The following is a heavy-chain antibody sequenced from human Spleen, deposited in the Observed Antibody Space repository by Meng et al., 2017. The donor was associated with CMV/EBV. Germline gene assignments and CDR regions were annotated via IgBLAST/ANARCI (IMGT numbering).Heavy chain of an antibody. V-gene: IGHV3-21*01. J-gene: IGHJ4*02. CDR2: ISSSSSYI. CDR3: ARRGDQNFCDS. D-gene: IGHD7-27*01. CDR1: GFTFSSYS. Sequence: GGSLRLSCAASGFTFSSYSMNWVRQAPGKGLEWVSSISSSSSYIYYADSVKGRFTISRDNAKNSLYLQMNSLGAEDTAVYYCARRGDQNFCDSWGQGTLVTVSS.